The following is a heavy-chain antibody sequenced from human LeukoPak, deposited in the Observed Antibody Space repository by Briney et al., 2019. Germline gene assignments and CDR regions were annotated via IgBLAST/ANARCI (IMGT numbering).Heavy chain of an antibody. J-gene: IGHJ5*02. CDR1: GFTSSNAW. CDR3: TTVPYYYDSLP. Sequence: PGGSLRLSCAASGFTSSNAWMCWVRQAPGKGLEWVGRIKSKTDGGTTDYAAPVKGRSTISRDDSKNTLYLQMNSLKTEDTAVYYCTTVPYYYDSLPWGQGTLVTVSS. CDR2: IKSKTDGGTT. D-gene: IGHD3-22*01. V-gene: IGHV3-15*01.